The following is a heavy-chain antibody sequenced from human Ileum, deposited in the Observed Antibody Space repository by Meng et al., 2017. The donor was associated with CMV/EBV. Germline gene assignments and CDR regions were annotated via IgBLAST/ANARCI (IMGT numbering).Heavy chain of an antibody. V-gene: IGHV1-18*01. CDR2: ISPYNGNT. J-gene: IGHJ6*02. CDR3: GRDRYAWAGTRGDRDV. D-gene: IGHD3-16*01. Sequence: ASVKVSCKASGYTFITYGINWVRQAPGQGLEWMGWISPYNGNTNDAEKFQGRVTMTTDTSTSTAYLELRSLRSDDTAVYYCGRDRYAWAGTRGDRDVWGQGTTVTVSS. CDR1: GYTFITYG.